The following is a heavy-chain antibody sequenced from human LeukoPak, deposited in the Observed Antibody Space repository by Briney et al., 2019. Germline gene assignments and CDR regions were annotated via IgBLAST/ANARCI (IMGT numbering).Heavy chain of an antibody. CDR2: ISSSSSYI. CDR3: ARDTNYYYGSGSYGN. V-gene: IGHV3-21*01. Sequence: GGSLRLACAASGFTFSSYSMNWVRQAPGKGLEWVSSISSSSSYIYYADSVKGRFTISRDNSKNTLYLQMNSLRAEDTAVYYCARDTNYYYGSGSYGNWGQGTLVTVSS. D-gene: IGHD3-10*01. CDR1: GFTFSSYS. J-gene: IGHJ4*02.